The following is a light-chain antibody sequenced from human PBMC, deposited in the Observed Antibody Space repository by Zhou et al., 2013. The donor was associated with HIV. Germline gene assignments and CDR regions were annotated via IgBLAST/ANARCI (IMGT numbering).Light chain of an antibody. J-gene: IGKJ1*01. V-gene: IGKV1-5*03. CDR3: HQFDSFPWT. CDR1: QGISTW. Sequence: DIQMTQSPSTLSASVGDRVTITCRASQGISTWLAWYQQKQGKAPKLLIYRASNLESGVPSRFSGSGSGTDFTLTISSLQPGDFATYYCHQFDSFPWTFGQGTKVEIK. CDR2: RAS.